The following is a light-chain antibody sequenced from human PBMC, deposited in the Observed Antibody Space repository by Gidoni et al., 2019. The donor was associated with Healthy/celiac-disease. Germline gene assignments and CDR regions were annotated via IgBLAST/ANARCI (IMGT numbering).Light chain of an antibody. J-gene: IGKJ2*04. V-gene: IGKV3-15*01. CDR3: QQYNNWPSS. CDR2: GAF. Sequence: EIVMTQSPATLSVSPGERATLSCRASQSVSSNLAWYQQKPGQAPRLLIYGAFTRATGIPARFSGSGSGTEFTLTISSLQSEDFAVYYCQQYNNWPSSFGQGTKLEIK. CDR1: QSVSSN.